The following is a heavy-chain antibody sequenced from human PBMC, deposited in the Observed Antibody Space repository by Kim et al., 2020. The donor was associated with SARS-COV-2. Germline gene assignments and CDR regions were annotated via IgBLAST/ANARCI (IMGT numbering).Heavy chain of an antibody. CDR1: GFTFSSYE. D-gene: IGHD2-15*01. V-gene: IGHV3-48*03. Sequence: GGSLRLSCAASGFTFSSYEMNWVRQAPGKGLEWVSYISSSGSTIYYADSVKGRFTISRDNAKNSLYLQMNSLRAEDTAVYYCARDHEDIVVVVAAGSMSRGYYYYMDVWGKGTTGTVSS. CDR3: ARDHEDIVVVVAAGSMSRGYYYYMDV. J-gene: IGHJ6*03. CDR2: ISSSGSTI.